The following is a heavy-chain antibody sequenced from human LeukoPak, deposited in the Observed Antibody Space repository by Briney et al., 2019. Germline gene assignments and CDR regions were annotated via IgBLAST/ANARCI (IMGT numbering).Heavy chain of an antibody. D-gene: IGHD3-10*01. CDR1: GFTISNAW. CDR3: TTDYYGSGSVH. CDR2: IKSKTDGGTT. J-gene: IGHJ4*02. Sequence: GGSLRLSCAASGFTISNAWMSWVRQAPGKGLEWVGRIKSKTDGGTTDYAAPVRGRFTISRDDSKNTLYLQMNSLKTEDTAVYYCTTDYYGSGSVHWGQGTLVTVSS. V-gene: IGHV3-15*01.